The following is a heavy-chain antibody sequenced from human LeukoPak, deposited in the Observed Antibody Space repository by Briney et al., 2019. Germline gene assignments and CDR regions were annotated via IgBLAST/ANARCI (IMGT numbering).Heavy chain of an antibody. CDR3: ARDWDYYYMDV. V-gene: IGHV3-21*01. Sequence: GGSLRLSCAASGFTFSSNSMNWVRQAPGKGLEWVSSISSSKTYIYYADSVKGRFTISRDNAKNSLYLQMNSLRAEDTAVYYCARDWDYYYMDVWGKGTTVTVSS. CDR1: GFTFSSNS. J-gene: IGHJ6*03. CDR2: ISSSKTYI. D-gene: IGHD1-26*01.